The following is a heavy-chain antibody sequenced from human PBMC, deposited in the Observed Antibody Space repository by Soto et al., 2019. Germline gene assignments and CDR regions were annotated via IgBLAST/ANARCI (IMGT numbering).Heavy chain of an antibody. V-gene: IGHV4-59*01. D-gene: IGHD5-18*01. J-gene: IGHJ6*02. CDR2: ISYSGST. CDR3: ARGGRAMEYYYYYGMDV. Sequence: SETLSLTSYVSGGSISSSLWSWIRQPPGKGLVWIGYISYSGSTTYNHSLKSRITLAVDTSKNQFSLRAASVTAADQPVYYCARGGRAMEYYYYYGMDVWGQGTTVTVSS. CDR1: GGSISSSL.